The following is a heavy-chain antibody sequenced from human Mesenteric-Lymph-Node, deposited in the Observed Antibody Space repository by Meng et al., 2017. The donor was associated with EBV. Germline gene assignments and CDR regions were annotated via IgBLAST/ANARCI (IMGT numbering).Heavy chain of an antibody. J-gene: IGHJ4*02. D-gene: IGHD3-10*01. V-gene: IGHV4-34*01. Sequence: QVQLQQWGAGLFKPSETLSLTCAVYGGSFSGYYWSWIRQPPGKGLEWIGEINHSGSTNYNPSLKSRVTISVDTSKNQFSLKLSSVTAADTAVYYCARDLTDYYGSGQPSVNFDYWGQGTLVTVSS. CDR1: GGSFSGYY. CDR3: ARDLTDYYGSGQPSVNFDY. CDR2: INHSGST.